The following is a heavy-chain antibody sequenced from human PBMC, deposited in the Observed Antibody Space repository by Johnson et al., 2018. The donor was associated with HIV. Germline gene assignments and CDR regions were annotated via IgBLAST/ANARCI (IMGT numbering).Heavy chain of an antibody. CDR1: GFTFDDYA. CDR3: AKWDAFDI. V-gene: IGHV3-23*04. Sequence: VQLVESGGGVVRPGGSLRLSCAASGFTFDDYAMHWVRQAPGKGLEWVSGISGSGGSTYYADSVKGRFTISRDNSKNTLYLQMNSLRAEDTAVYYCAKWDAFDIWGQGTMVTVSS. J-gene: IGHJ3*02. CDR2: ISGSGGST.